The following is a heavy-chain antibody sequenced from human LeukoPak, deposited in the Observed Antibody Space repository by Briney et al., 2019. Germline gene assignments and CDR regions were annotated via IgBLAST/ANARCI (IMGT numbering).Heavy chain of an antibody. V-gene: IGHV1-18*01. CDR1: GYTFTSYG. CDR3: ARFLDGYPLYYFDY. CDR2: ISAYNGNT. Sequence: ASVKVSCKASGYTFTSYGISWVRQAPGQGLEWMGWISAYNGNTNYAQKLQGRVTMTTDTSTSTAYMELRSRRSDDTAVYYCARFLDGYPLYYFDYWGQGTLVTVSS. J-gene: IGHJ4*02. D-gene: IGHD3-22*01.